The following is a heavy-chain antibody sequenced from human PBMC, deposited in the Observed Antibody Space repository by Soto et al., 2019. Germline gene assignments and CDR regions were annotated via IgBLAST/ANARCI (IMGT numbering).Heavy chain of an antibody. Sequence: SVKVSCKASGGTFSSYAISWVRQAPGQGLEWMGGIIPIFGTANYAQKFQGRVTITADESTSTAYMELSSLRSEDTAVYYCARSEGYYDSSGYYGYWGQGTLVTVSS. D-gene: IGHD3-22*01. J-gene: IGHJ4*02. CDR1: GGTFSSYA. V-gene: IGHV1-69*13. CDR2: IIPIFGTA. CDR3: ARSEGYYDSSGYYGY.